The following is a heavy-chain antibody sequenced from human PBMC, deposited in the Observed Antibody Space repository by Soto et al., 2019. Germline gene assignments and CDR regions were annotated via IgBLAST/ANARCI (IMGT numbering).Heavy chain of an antibody. V-gene: IGHV3-21*04. CDR3: ARDMHAGLTHYFDP. Sequence: PVGCVIRSCAASGFTFSRYRMKWVLQAPGKGLEWVSSISSSSSYIYYADSVKGRVTISIDTTKNQLSLKLTSMTAADTAVYYCARDMHAGLTHYFDPWGQGTLVTV. D-gene: IGHD1-20*01. CDR2: ISSSSSYI. J-gene: IGHJ5*02. CDR1: GFTFSRYR.